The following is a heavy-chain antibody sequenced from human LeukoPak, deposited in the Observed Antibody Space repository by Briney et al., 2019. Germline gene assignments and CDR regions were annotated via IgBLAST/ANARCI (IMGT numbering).Heavy chain of an antibody. CDR2: ISSSGSTI. CDR1: GFTFSDYY. CDR3: ARDPMPDYYGSGREYYFDY. J-gene: IGHJ4*02. D-gene: IGHD3-10*01. Sequence: GGSLRLSCAASGFTFSDYYMSWIRQAPGKGLEWVSYISSSGSTIYYADSVKGRFTISRDNAKNSLYLQMNSLRAEDTAVYYCARDPMPDYYGSGREYYFDYWGQGTLVTVSS. V-gene: IGHV3-11*01.